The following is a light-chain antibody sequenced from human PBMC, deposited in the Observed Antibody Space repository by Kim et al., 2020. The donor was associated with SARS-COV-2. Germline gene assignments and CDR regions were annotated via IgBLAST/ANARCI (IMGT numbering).Light chain of an antibody. CDR1: SSDIGDYNY. Sequence: QSALTQPPSASGSPGQSVTISCTGTSSDIGDYNYVSWYQQHPGKAPKLMIYDVSKWPSGVPDRFSGSKSGNTASLTVSGLQAEDEADYYCSSYAGSTNWVFGGGTQLTVL. J-gene: IGLJ3*02. V-gene: IGLV2-8*01. CDR2: DVS. CDR3: SSYAGSTNWV.